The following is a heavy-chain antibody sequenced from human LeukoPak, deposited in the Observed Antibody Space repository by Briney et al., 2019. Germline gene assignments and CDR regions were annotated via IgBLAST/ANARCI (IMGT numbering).Heavy chain of an antibody. J-gene: IGHJ3*02. CDR3: ARHRDDAFDI. D-gene: IGHD2-21*02. CDR2: ISYDVSNK. Sequence: GGSLRLSCAASGFTFSSYAMRWVRQAPGKGLEWVAVISYDVSNKYYADSVKGRFTISRDNSKNTLYLQMNSLRAEDTAAYYCARHRDDAFDIWGHGTLVTVSS. V-gene: IGHV3-30-3*01. CDR1: GFTFSSYA.